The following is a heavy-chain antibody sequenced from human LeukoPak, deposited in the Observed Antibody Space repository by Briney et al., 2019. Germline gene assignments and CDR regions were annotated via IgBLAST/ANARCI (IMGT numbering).Heavy chain of an antibody. J-gene: IGHJ4*02. V-gene: IGHV3-30*02. Sequence: PGGSLRLSCAVSGFTFSANNMHWVRQAPGKGLEWVTFIDHDGSQKFCADSVKGRFTISRDNSKNALYLHINSLRPEDTAVYYCAKDGGGGTYSFDYWGQGSLVTVSS. CDR1: GFTFSANN. D-gene: IGHD3-16*01. CDR3: AKDGGGGTYSFDY. CDR2: IDHDGSQK.